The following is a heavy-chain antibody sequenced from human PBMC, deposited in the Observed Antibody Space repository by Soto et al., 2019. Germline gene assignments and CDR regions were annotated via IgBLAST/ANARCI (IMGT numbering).Heavy chain of an antibody. CDR1: GGSFSGYY. D-gene: IGHD6-19*01. V-gene: IGHV4-34*01. CDR3: ASGGWLPMFVY. J-gene: IGHJ4*02. Sequence: QVQLHQWGAGLLKPSETLSLTCAVYGGSFSGYYWSWIRQPPGKGLEWIGEINHSGSTNYNPSLKSRVTISVDTSKNQFSLKLSSVTAADTAVYYCASGGWLPMFVYWGQGTLVIVSS. CDR2: INHSGST.